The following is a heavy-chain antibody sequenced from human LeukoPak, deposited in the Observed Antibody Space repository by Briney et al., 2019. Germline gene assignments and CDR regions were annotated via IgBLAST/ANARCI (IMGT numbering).Heavy chain of an antibody. D-gene: IGHD2-21*02. CDR1: GYTFTGYY. CDR3: ARVSKVVTAIAFDY. V-gene: IGHV1-2*02. Sequence: ASVKVSCKASGYTFTGYYVHWVRQAPGQGLEWMGWINPNSGGTNYAQKFQGRVTMTRDTSISTAYMELSRLRSDDTAVYYCARVSKVVTAIAFDYWGQGTLVTVSS. CDR2: INPNSGGT. J-gene: IGHJ4*02.